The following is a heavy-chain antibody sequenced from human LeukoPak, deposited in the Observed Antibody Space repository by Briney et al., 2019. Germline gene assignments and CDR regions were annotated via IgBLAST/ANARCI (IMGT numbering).Heavy chain of an antibody. J-gene: IGHJ4*02. CDR1: GGTFSSYA. CDR3: ARGRTPMVRGVIQD. V-gene: IGHV1-69*01. D-gene: IGHD3-10*01. Sequence: GSSVKVSCKASGGTFSSYAISWVRQAPGQGLEWMGGIIPIFGTANYAQKFQGRVTITADESTCTAYMELSSLRSEDTAVYYCARGRTPMVRGVIQDWGQGTLVTVSS. CDR2: IIPIFGTA.